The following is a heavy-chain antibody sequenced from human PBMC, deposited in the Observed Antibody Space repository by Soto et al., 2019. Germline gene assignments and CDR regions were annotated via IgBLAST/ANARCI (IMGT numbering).Heavy chain of an antibody. CDR2: TYYRSKWYN. J-gene: IGHJ4*02. CDR1: GDSVSSNSAA. CDR3: ARDLDCSSTSCPLYY. V-gene: IGHV6-1*01. Sequence: PSQTLSLTCVISGDSVSSNSAAWNWIRQSPSRGLEWLGRTYYRSKWYNDYAVSVKSRITINPDTSKNQFSLQLDSVTPEDTAVNYCARDLDCSSTSCPLYYWGQGALVTVSS. D-gene: IGHD2-2*01.